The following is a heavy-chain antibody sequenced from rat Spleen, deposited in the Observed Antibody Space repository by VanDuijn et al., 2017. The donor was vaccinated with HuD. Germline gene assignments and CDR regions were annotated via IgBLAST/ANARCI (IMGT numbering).Heavy chain of an antibody. CDR1: GYSITSNY. D-gene: IGHD1-1*01. Sequence: EVQLQESGPGLVKPSQSLSLTCSVTGYSITSNYWGWIRKFPGNKMEWIGHISYSGSTNYIPSLKSRISITRDTSKNQFFLQVNSVTTEDTATYYCARSPYSAIFTYWGQGTLVTVSS. J-gene: IGHJ3*01. CDR2: ISYSGST. V-gene: IGHV3-1*01. CDR3: ARSPYSAIFTY.